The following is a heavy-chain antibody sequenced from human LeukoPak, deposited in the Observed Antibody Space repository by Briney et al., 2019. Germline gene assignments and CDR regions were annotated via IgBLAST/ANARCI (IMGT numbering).Heavy chain of an antibody. V-gene: IGHV3-48*03. D-gene: IGHD3-22*01. CDR2: ISGSDTTT. Sequence: GGSLRLSCAASGFIFSNYEMNWVRQAPGRGLEWVSYISGSDTTTYYADSVRGRFTIFRDNAKNSLYLQMNSLRAEDTALYYCTTLGYHLDSWGQGTLVTVSS. CDR1: GFIFSNYE. J-gene: IGHJ4*02. CDR3: TTLGYHLDS.